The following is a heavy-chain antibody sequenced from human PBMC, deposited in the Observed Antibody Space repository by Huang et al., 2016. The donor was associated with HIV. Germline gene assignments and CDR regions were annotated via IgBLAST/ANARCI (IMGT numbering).Heavy chain of an antibody. D-gene: IGHD5-18*01. CDR1: EGTFSSYS. CDR3: ARAALVNNQYFDY. CDR2: SIPIFGTT. J-gene: IGHJ4*02. Sequence: VQLIQSGAEVKKTGSSVRVSCRASEGTFSSYSIGWMRQAPGPGLEWMGGSIPIFGTTTYAQKFQGRVSIAADESTSTAYMDLNSLRSEDTAVYYCARAALVNNQYFDYWGQGTLVTVSS. V-gene: IGHV1-69*13.